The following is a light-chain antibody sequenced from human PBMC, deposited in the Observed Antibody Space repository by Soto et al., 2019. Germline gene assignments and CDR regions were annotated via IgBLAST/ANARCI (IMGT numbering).Light chain of an antibody. J-gene: IGLJ3*02. CDR2: EVS. CDR3: SSYTSSATWV. CDR1: SSDIGAHNS. Sequence: QSVLAQPASVSAAPGQSITISCTGTSSDIGAHNSVSWYQRHPGEAPKVIIHEVSNRPSGISDRFSGSKSGNTASLTISGLQAEDEAIYYCSSYTSSATWVFCGGPKVTVL. V-gene: IGLV2-14*01.